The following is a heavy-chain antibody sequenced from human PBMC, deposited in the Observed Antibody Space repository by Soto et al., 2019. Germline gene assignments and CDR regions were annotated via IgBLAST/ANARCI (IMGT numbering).Heavy chain of an antibody. D-gene: IGHD3-22*01. V-gene: IGHV3-30-3*01. CDR3: AKDVGGSTYYYDSSGYYLGY. J-gene: IGHJ4*02. CDR1: GFTFSSYA. Sequence: GGSLRLSCAASGFTFSSYAMHWVRQAPGKGLEWVAVISYDGSNKYYADSVKGRFTISRDNSKNTLYLQMNSLRAEDTAVYYCAKDVGGSTYYYDSSGYYLGYWGQGTLVTVSS. CDR2: ISYDGSNK.